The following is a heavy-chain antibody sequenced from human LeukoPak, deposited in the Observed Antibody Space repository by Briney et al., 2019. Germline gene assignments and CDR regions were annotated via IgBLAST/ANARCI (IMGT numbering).Heavy chain of an antibody. CDR2: IGGSGGRT. Sequence: GGSLRLSCAASGLTLTSYSMSWVRQAPGKGLEWVSGIGGSGGRTYYRDSVKGRFTISRDISKNTLYLQLNSLRAEDTAVYYCAKERSGGWPFDYWGQGTLVTVSS. D-gene: IGHD6-19*01. J-gene: IGHJ4*02. CDR3: AKERSGGWPFDY. V-gene: IGHV3-23*01. CDR1: GLTLTSYS.